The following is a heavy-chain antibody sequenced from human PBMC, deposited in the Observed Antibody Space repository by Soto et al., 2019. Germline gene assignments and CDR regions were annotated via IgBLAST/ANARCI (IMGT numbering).Heavy chain of an antibody. D-gene: IGHD3-22*01. CDR3: ARDSWGRYYDSSGYYTPAKGGMDV. CDR2: INPSGGST. J-gene: IGHJ6*02. Sequence: GASVKVSCKASGYTFTSYYMHWVRQAPGQRLEWMGIINPSGGSTSYAQKFQGRVTMTRDTSTSTVYMELSSLRSEDTAVYYCARDSWGRYYDSSGYYTPAKGGMDVWGQGTTVTVSS. V-gene: IGHV1-46*03. CDR1: GYTFTSYY.